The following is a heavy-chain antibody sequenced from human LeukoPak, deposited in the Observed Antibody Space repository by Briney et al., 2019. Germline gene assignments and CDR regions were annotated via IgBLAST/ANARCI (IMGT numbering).Heavy chain of an antibody. D-gene: IGHD3-10*01. J-gene: IGHJ6*04. CDR1: GGSVSSGTYY. Sequence: PSEALSLTCTVSGGSVSSGTYYWSWIRQPPGKGLEWIGYIYYSGSTNYNPSLKSRVIISVDTSKNQLSLKLSSVTAADTVVYYCARGRIAMVRGVLYYYYYGMDVWGKGTTVTVSS. V-gene: IGHV4-61*01. CDR3: ARGRIAMVRGVLYYYYYGMDV. CDR2: IYYSGST.